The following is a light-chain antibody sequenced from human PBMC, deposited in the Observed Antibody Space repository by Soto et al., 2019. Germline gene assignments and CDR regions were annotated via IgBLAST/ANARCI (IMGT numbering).Light chain of an antibody. CDR1: QSVTGTY. CDR3: QQYGSSSSIT. V-gene: IGKV3-20*01. CDR2: GAS. Sequence: EIVLTQSPGTLSLSPGERATLSCRASQSVTGTYLAWYQQKLGQAPRLLIYGASVRATGIPDRFSGSGSGTDFTLTVSRLEPDDFAVYYCQQYGSSSSITFGQGTRLEIK. J-gene: IGKJ5*01.